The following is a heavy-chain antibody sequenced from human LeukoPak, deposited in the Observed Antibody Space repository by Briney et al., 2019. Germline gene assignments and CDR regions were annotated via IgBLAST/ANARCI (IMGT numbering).Heavy chain of an antibody. J-gene: IGHJ4*02. V-gene: IGHV5-51*01. CDR1: GYNFSNSW. D-gene: IGHD4-17*01. Sequence: GESLKISCKGSGYNFSNSWIGWVRQMPGKGLEWMGIIYPNDSDTKYHPSFQGQVTISADRSISTAFLQWSGLKASDTAMYYCARHDGDYADCWGQGTLVTVSS. CDR2: IYPNDSDT. CDR3: ARHDGDYADC.